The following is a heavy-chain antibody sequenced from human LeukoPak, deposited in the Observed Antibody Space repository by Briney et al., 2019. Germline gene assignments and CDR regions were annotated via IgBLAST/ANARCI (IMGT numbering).Heavy chain of an antibody. CDR2: INHSGST. J-gene: IGHJ2*01. V-gene: IGHV4-34*01. Sequence: KPSETLSLTCAVYGGSFSGYYWSWIRQPPGKGLEWIGEINHSGSTNYNPSLKSRVTISVDTSKNQLSLSLKSATAADTAVYFCARVGFCSSATCYDFGWYFDVWGRGTLVTVSS. D-gene: IGHD2-2*03. CDR1: GGSFSGYY. CDR3: ARVGFCSSATCYDFGWYFDV.